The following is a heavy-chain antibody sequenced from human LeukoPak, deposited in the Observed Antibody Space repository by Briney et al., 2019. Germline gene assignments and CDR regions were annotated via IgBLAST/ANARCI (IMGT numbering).Heavy chain of an antibody. CDR2: ISYDGSNK. V-gene: IGHV3-30-3*01. J-gene: IGHJ3*02. D-gene: IGHD3-10*01. Sequence: GGSLRLSCAASGFTFSSYAMHWVRQAPGKGLEWVAVISYDGSNKYYADSVRGRFTISRDNSKNTLYLQVNSLRVEDTAIYYCARDANFGYDAFDIWGQGTMVIVSS. CDR3: ARDANFGYDAFDI. CDR1: GFTFSSYA.